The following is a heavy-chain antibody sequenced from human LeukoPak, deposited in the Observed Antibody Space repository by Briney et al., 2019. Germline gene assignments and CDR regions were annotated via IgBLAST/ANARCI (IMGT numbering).Heavy chain of an antibody. D-gene: IGHD4-23*01. CDR3: ASLSTVVTPTAIDY. Sequence: SETLSLTCTVSGGSISSSSYYWGWIRQPPGKGLEWIGSIYYSGSTYYNPSLKSRVTISVDTSKNQFSLKLSSVTAADTAVYYCASLSTVVTPTAIDYWGQGTLVTVSS. V-gene: IGHV4-39*07. CDR2: IYYSGST. J-gene: IGHJ4*02. CDR1: GGSISSSSYY.